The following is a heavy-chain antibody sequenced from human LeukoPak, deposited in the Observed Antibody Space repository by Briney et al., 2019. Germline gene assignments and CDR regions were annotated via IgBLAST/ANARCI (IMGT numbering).Heavy chain of an antibody. CDR1: GFNFSSYA. D-gene: IGHD3-22*01. CDR3: ARTHYYDSSDYYYYMDV. V-gene: IGHV3-30*04. Sequence: SGGSLRLSCAASGFNFSSYAMHWVRQAPGKGLEWVAVISYDGSNKYYADSVKGRFTISRDNAKNSLYLQMNSLRAEDTAVYYCARTHYYDSSDYYYYMDVWGKGTTVTISS. J-gene: IGHJ6*03. CDR2: ISYDGSNK.